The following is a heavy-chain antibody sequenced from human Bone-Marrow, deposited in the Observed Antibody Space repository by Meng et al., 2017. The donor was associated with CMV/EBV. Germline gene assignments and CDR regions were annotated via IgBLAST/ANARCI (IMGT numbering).Heavy chain of an antibody. J-gene: IGHJ4*02. V-gene: IGHV3-21*01. D-gene: IGHD2-2*01. Sequence: SLKISRAASGFTFSSYSMNWVRQAPGKGLEWVSSISSSSSNIYYADSVKGRCTISRDNAKRSLYLQLSSRRAEDTAVYYCGRLYRCRTSCPQGMWFDFWGQGTLVTVSS. CDR2: ISSSSSNI. CDR3: GRLYRCRTSCPQGMWFDF. CDR1: GFTFSSYS.